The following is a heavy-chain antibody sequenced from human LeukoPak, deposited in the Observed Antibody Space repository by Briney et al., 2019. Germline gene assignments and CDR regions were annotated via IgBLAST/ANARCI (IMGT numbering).Heavy chain of an antibody. CDR2: VNPNSGGT. CDR1: GYTFTGYY. V-gene: IGHV1-2*02. Sequence: ASVKVSRKASGYTFTGYYIHWVRQAPGQGLEWMGWVNPNSGGTNYAQKFQGRVTMTRDTSTSTAYMELSRLTSDDTAVYYCARESRGSDYDSWGQGTLVTVSS. CDR3: ARESRGSDYDS. J-gene: IGHJ4*02. D-gene: IGHD6-19*01.